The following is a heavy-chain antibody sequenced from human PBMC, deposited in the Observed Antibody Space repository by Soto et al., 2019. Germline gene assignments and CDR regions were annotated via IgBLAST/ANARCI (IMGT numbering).Heavy chain of an antibody. D-gene: IGHD1-26*01. CDR2: MNPNSGNT. CDR3: ASEGSGSDY. J-gene: IGHJ4*02. V-gene: IGHV1-8*02. CDR1: GYTFTSYD. Sequence: ASVKVSCKASGYTFTSYDINWGRQATGQGLEWMGWMNPNSGNTGYAQKFQGRVTMNRKTSISTAYMELSSLRSEDTAVYEGASEGSGSDYWGQGTLVTVSS.